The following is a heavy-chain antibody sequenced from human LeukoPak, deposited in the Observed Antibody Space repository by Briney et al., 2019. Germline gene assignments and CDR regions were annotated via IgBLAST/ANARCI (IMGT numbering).Heavy chain of an antibody. V-gene: IGHV3-66*02. Sequence: GGSLRLSCAASGFTVSSNYMSWVRQAPGKGLEWVSVIYSGGSTYYADSVKGRFTISRDNSKNTLYLQMNSLRAEDTAVYYCARDGSLTRSVDYYMDVWGKGTTVTVSS. D-gene: IGHD3-9*01. CDR1: GFTVSSNY. J-gene: IGHJ6*03. CDR3: ARDGSLTRSVDYYMDV. CDR2: IYSGGST.